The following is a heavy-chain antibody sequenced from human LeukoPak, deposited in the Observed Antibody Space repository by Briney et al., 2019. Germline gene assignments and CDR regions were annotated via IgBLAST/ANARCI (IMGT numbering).Heavy chain of an antibody. Sequence: GESLKISCALSGLAVSDNYLSWVRQAPGKGLERVSVIFPNGNTYSADFVQGRFSISRDKSTNTLFLDMSSLRTDDTAIYFCARANPVYGDFDYWGQGTLVSVSS. CDR3: ARANPVYGDFDY. J-gene: IGHJ4*02. D-gene: IGHD4-17*01. CDR2: IFPNGNT. V-gene: IGHV3-53*01. CDR1: GLAVSDNY.